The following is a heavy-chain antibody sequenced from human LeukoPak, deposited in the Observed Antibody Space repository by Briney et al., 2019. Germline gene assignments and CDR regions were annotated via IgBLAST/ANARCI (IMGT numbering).Heavy chain of an antibody. J-gene: IGHJ4*02. Sequence: ASVKVSCKASGYTFTGYYMHWVRQAPGQGLEWMGWINPNSGGTNYAQKLQGRVTMTTDTSTSTAYMELRSLRSDDTAVYYCARETTAGMYYYDSSGEVYFDYWGQGTLVTVSS. CDR2: INPNSGGT. CDR3: ARETTAGMYYYDSSGEVYFDY. V-gene: IGHV1-2*02. D-gene: IGHD3-22*01. CDR1: GYTFTGYY.